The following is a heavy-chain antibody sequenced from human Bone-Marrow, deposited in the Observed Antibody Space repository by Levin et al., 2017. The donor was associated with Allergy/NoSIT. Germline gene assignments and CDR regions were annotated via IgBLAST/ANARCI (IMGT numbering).Heavy chain of an antibody. J-gene: IGHJ3*02. Sequence: SETLSLTCAVSGASISSSNWWNWVRQTPGGGLEWIGEIFHSGIANYNPSLKSRILISVDKSKNHFSLNLKSVTAAATALYYCTRRNSSWATFTFDIWGHGTMVTVS. CDR1: GASISSSNW. CDR2: IFHSGIA. D-gene: IGHD1/OR15-1a*01. CDR3: TRRNSSWATFTFDI. V-gene: IGHV4-4*02.